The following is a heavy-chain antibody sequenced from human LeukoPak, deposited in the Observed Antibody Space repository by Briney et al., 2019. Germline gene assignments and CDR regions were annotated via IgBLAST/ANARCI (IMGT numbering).Heavy chain of an antibody. CDR3: AWVQSLFDY. Sequence: SETLSLTCTVSGGSIRGSNFYWGWIRQPPGKGLEWIGTIYSTGSTYYNASLKSRVTISVDTSKNQFSLRLTSVTAADTAVYYCAWVQSLFDYWGQGALVIVSS. D-gene: IGHD5-24*01. J-gene: IGHJ4*02. CDR2: IYSTGST. V-gene: IGHV4-39*07. CDR1: GGSIRGSNFY.